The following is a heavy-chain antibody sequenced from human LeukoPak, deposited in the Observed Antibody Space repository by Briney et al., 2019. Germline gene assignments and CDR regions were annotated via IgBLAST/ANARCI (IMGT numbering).Heavy chain of an antibody. D-gene: IGHD5-18*01. Sequence: PGRSLRLSCSASGFTFSTYAMHWVRQAPGKGLEYVSAISSNGGSTYYADSVKGRFTISRDNSKNILYLQMSSLRAEDTAVYYCVKDRWIQLWGNFDYWGQGTLVTVSS. CDR2: ISSNGGST. J-gene: IGHJ4*02. CDR3: VKDRWIQLWGNFDY. V-gene: IGHV3-64D*06. CDR1: GFTFSTYA.